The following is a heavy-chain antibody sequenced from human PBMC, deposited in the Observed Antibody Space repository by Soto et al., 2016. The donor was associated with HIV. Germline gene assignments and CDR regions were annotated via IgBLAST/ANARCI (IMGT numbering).Heavy chain of an antibody. CDR1: GYTFTAYY. D-gene: IGHD3-10*01. V-gene: IGHV1-2*02. Sequence: QVQLVQSGAEVKKPGASVKVSCKTSGYTFTAYYLHWVRQAPGQGLEWMGWINPNSGGTNFAQKFQGRVTLTRDTSISTVYMEMSRLRSDDTAMYYCARDREVRGVMPYLQHWGQGTPVTVSS. CDR2: INPNSGGT. CDR3: ARDREVRGVMPYLQH. J-gene: IGHJ1*01.